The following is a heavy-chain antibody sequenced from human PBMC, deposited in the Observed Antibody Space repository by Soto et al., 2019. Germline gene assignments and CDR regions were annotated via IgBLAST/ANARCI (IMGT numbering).Heavy chain of an antibody. J-gene: IGHJ5*01. D-gene: IGHD1-20*01. Sequence: ASLKVSCKASCYTFANYGIIWVRQDAGQGLEFMGWISGNNGGTNYAPKIQGRVTMTLDTSTDTAYMDLRSLRSDDAAVYFCARDLKYFRITGNWFDSWGQGTLVTVSS. CDR1: CYTFANYG. V-gene: IGHV1-18*04. CDR3: ARDLKYFRITGNWFDS. CDR2: ISGNNGGT.